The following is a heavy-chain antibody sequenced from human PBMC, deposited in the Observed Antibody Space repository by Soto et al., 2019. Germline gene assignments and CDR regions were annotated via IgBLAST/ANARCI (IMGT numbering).Heavy chain of an antibody. CDR1: GFTFSSYA. J-gene: IGHJ6*02. CDR2: ISGSGGST. D-gene: IGHD5-18*01. V-gene: IGHV3-23*01. CDR3: AKDGGSSYGYSPRSYYWMDV. Sequence: EVQLLESGGGLVQPGGSLRLSCAASGFTFSSYAMSWVRQAPGKGLEWVSAISGSGGSTYYADSVKGQFTISRDNSKNTLYLQMNRRRDEDTAVDYCAKDGGSSYGYSPRSYYWMDVWGQGTTVTVSS.